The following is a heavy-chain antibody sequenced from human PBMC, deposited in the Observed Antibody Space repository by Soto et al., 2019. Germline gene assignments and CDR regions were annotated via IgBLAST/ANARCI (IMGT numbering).Heavy chain of an antibody. CDR3: AIRFSNYPLSMYC. J-gene: IGHJ4*02. CDR1: GGTFSSYA. V-gene: IGHV1-69*13. Sequence: SVKVSCKASGGTFSSYAISRVRQAPGQGIEWMGGIIPIFGTANYAQKFQGRVTITADGSTSTAYMELSSLRSEDMAVYYCAIRFSNYPLSMYCWCKGTLVTVSS. CDR2: IIPIFGTA. D-gene: IGHD4-4*01.